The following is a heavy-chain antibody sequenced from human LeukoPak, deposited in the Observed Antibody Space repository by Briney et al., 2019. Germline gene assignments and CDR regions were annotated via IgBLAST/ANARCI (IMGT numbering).Heavy chain of an antibody. CDR2: INQDGTEK. J-gene: IGHJ4*02. CDR3: ARVADFWSGYWGYDY. D-gene: IGHD3-3*01. Sequence: GESLRLSCAASGFTFTTYWMSWVRQFPGKGLQWVANINQDGTEKYYVDSVKGRFTISRDNAKNSVYLQMNSLRAEDTAVYYCARVADFWSGYWGYDYWGQGTLVTVSS. V-gene: IGHV3-7*01. CDR1: GFTFTTYW.